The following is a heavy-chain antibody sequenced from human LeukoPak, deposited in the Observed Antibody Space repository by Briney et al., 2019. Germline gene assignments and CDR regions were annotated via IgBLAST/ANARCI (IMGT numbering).Heavy chain of an antibody. V-gene: IGHV3-21*01. CDR1: GFTFSDHS. CDR2: ISSGSRHI. CDR3: ARSGQTRCGGGNCSPYYFDY. Sequence: GGSLRLSCAASGFTFSDHSMNWVRQAPGKGLEWVSSISSGSRHIYHAESVVGRFTISRDNAKNSLYLQMNSLRAEDTAVYYCARSGQTRCGGGNCSPYYFDYWGQGTLVTVSP. D-gene: IGHD2-15*01. J-gene: IGHJ4*02.